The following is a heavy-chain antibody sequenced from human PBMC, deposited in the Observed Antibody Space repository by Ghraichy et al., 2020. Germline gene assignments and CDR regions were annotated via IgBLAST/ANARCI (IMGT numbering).Heavy chain of an antibody. Sequence: VSVIRGSCGSTDYADSVKGRFPISRDNSTNTLYLQMNSLRAEDTALYYCANIRAHLGYCSSTSCPYFDYWGQG. CDR3: ANIRAHLGYCSSTSCPYFDY. CDR2: IRGSCGST. D-gene: IGHD2-2*01. V-gene: IGHV3-23*01. J-gene: IGHJ4*02.